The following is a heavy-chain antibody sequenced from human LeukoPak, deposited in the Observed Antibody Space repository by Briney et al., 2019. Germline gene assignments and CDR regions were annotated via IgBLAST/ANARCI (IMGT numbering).Heavy chain of an antibody. CDR2: LHYSGST. Sequence: PSETLSLTCTVSGGSISNSYYYWGWIRQPPGKGLEWIGSLHYSGSTYYNPSLKSRVTISVDTSKNQFSLKLSSVTAADTAVYYCARDGYYYDSSGFQHWGQGTLVTVSS. CDR1: GGSISNSYYY. J-gene: IGHJ1*01. D-gene: IGHD3-22*01. CDR3: ARDGYYYDSSGFQH. V-gene: IGHV4-39*07.